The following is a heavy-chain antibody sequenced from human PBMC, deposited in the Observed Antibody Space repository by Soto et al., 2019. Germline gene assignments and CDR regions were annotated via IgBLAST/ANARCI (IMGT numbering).Heavy chain of an antibody. Sequence: AAVKVSCKASGYTFTGYYMHWVRQAPGQGLEWMGWINPNSGGTNYAQKFQGWVTMTRETSISTAYMELRSLRSDDTAVYYCARDYCTNGVCYMKGWFDPWGQGTLVTVSA. J-gene: IGHJ5*02. V-gene: IGHV1-2*04. CDR3: ARDYCTNGVCYMKGWFDP. CDR2: INPNSGGT. CDR1: GYTFTGYY. D-gene: IGHD2-8*01.